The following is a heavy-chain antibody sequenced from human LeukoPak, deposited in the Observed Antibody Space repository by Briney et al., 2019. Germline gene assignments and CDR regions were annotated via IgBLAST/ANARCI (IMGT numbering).Heavy chain of an antibody. Sequence: PGRSLRLSCAASGFTFSSYGMHWVRQAPGKGLEWVAVISYDGSNKYYADSVEGRFTISRDNAKNSIYLQMNSLRAEDTAIYYCARIGHGLYQTFDSWGHGTLITVSS. CDR1: GFTFSSYG. D-gene: IGHD2-15*01. CDR2: ISYDGSNK. J-gene: IGHJ5*01. V-gene: IGHV3-30*03. CDR3: ARIGHGLYQTFDS.